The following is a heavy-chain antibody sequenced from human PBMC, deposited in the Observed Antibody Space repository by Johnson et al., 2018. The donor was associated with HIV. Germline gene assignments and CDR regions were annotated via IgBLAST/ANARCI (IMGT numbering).Heavy chain of an antibody. Sequence: VQLVESGGGLVQPGGSLRLSCAASGFTFSDYSMSWIRQAPGKGLEWVSYIKSGGKTIYYADSVKGRFTISRDNAKNSLYLQMNSLRAEDTALYYCARDVSGSYPTAYNDAFDIWGQGTMVTVSS. CDR2: IKSGGKTI. D-gene: IGHD1-26*01. V-gene: IGHV3-11*01. CDR1: GFTFSDYS. CDR3: ARDVSGSYPTAYNDAFDI. J-gene: IGHJ3*02.